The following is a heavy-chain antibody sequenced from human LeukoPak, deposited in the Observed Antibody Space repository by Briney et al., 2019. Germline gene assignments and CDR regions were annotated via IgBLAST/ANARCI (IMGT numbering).Heavy chain of an antibody. Sequence: PGGSLRLSCEASGFNFYDYGMHCVRQVPEEGREWVAGISWNSGNIGYAESVKGRFTISRDNAKKSLYLQMNSLRTEDTALYYCAKGVNAVWHYYMDVWGKGTAVTVSS. V-gene: IGHV3-9*01. D-gene: IGHD2-2*01. J-gene: IGHJ6*03. CDR3: AKGVNAVWHYYMDV. CDR1: GFNFYDYG. CDR2: ISWNSGNI.